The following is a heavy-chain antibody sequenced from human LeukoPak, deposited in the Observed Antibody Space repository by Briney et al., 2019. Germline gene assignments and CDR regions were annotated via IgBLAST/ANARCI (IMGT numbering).Heavy chain of an antibody. CDR1: GGSISSYY. CDR3: GRVAAPNILPGYYYYYYMDV. D-gene: IGHD3-9*01. J-gene: IGHJ6*03. Sequence: SETLSLTCTVSGGSISSYYWRWIRQPAGKGLEWIGRIYTSGSTNSNPSLKSRVTMSVDTSKNQFSLKRSSVTAEETAVYYGGRVAAPNILPGYYYYYYMDVWGKGTTVTISS. CDR2: IYTSGST. V-gene: IGHV4-4*07.